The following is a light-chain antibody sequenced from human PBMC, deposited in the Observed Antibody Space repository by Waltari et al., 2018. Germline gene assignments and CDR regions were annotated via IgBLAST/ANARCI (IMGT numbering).Light chain of an antibody. J-gene: IGKJ5*01. CDR2: GAS. Sequence: IQMTQSPSAVSASIRDSVTIPCRASQGISSRLPWYQQKPGKAPKLLIYGASTLQSGVPSRFSGSGSGTDFTLTISSLQPEDFATYYCHLANSFPYTFGQGTRLDIK. CDR1: QGISSR. CDR3: HLANSFPYT. V-gene: IGKV1-12*02.